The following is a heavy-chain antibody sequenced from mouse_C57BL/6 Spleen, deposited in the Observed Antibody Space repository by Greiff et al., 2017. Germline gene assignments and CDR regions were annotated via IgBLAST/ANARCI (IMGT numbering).Heavy chain of an antibody. V-gene: IGHV14-4*01. D-gene: IGHD2-4*01. CDR2: IDPENGDT. CDR3: TLIYYDSAWFAY. CDR1: GFNIKDDY. J-gene: IGHJ3*01. Sequence: VHVKQSGAELVRPGASVKLSCTASGFNIKDDYMHWVKQRPEQGLEWIGWIDPENGDTEYASKFQGKATITADTSSNTAYLQLSSLTSEDTAVYYCTLIYYDSAWFAYWGQGTLVTVSA.